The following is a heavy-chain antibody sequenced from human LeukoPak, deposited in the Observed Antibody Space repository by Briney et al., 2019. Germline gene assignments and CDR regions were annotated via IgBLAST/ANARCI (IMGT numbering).Heavy chain of an antibody. CDR2: ITSTSSYI. Sequence: GSLRLSCAASGFTFRSYTMNWVRQAPGKGLEWISSITSTSSYIYYADSVKGRFTISRDNANSSLYLQMNSLRAEDTAVYYCASSRPIDYWGQGTLVTVSS. CDR1: GFTFRSYT. V-gene: IGHV3-21*01. J-gene: IGHJ4*02. CDR3: ASSRPIDY. D-gene: IGHD6-13*01.